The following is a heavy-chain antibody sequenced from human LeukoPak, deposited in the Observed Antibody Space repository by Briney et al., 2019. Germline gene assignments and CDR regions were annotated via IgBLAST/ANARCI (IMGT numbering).Heavy chain of an antibody. Sequence: ASVKVSCKASGGTFISYAISWVRQAPGQGLEWMGGIIPIFGTANYAQKFQGRVTITADESTSTAYMELSSLRSEDTAVYYCASAVASHYYYYGMDVWGQGTTVTVSS. CDR2: IIPIFGTA. J-gene: IGHJ6*02. CDR1: GGTFISYA. V-gene: IGHV1-69*13. D-gene: IGHD2-15*01. CDR3: ASAVASHYYYYGMDV.